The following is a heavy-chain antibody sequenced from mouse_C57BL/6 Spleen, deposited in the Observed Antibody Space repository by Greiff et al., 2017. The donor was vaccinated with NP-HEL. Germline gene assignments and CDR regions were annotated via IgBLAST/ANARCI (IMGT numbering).Heavy chain of an antibody. CDR1: GYAFSSSW. D-gene: IGHD2-4*01. V-gene: IGHV1-82*01. CDR3: AKEGGPIYYDYEEGAMDY. CDR2: LYPGDGDT. Sequence: VQLQQSGPELVKPGASVKISCKASGYAFSSSWMNWVKQRPGKGLEWIGRLYPGDGDTNYNGKFKGKGTLTADKSSSTAYMQLSSLTSEDSAVYFCAKEGGPIYYDYEEGAMDYWGQGTSVTVSS. J-gene: IGHJ4*01.